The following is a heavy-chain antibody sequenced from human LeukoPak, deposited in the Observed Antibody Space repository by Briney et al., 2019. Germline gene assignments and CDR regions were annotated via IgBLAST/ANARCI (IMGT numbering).Heavy chain of an antibody. CDR2: IYPADSDI. CDR3: ARQEYCSRGSCYTWFDP. J-gene: IGHJ5*02. CDR1: GYSINNYW. V-gene: IGHV5-51*01. Sequence: GESLKISCKGSGYSINNYWIGWVRQMPGKGLERMGIIYPADSDIRYSPSFQGQVTISADKSISTAYLQWSSLKASDTAMYYCARQEYCSRGSCYTWFDPWGQGTLVTVSS. D-gene: IGHD2-15*01.